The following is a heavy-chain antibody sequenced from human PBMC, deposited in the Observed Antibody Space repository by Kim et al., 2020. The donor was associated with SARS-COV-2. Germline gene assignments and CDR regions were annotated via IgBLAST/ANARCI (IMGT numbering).Heavy chain of an antibody. D-gene: IGHD5-12*01. J-gene: IGHJ4*02. Sequence: NYAQKFQGRVTITADESTSTAYMELSSLRSEDTAVYYCAGGYDSYYCDYWGQGTLVTVSS. CDR3: AGGYDSYYCDY. V-gene: IGHV1-69*01.